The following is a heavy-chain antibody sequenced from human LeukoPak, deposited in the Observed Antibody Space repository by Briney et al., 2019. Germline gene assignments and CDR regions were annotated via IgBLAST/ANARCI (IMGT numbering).Heavy chain of an antibody. CDR2: IYYSGST. D-gene: IGHD6-13*01. Sequence: SETLSLTCAVSGGSISSNSYYWGWIRQPPGKGLEWIGSIYYSGSTYYNPSLKSRVTISVDTSKNQFSLKLSSVTAADTAVYYCARVGDYSSSWYDLLYFDSWGPGTLVTVSS. J-gene: IGHJ4*02. V-gene: IGHV4-39*07. CDR1: GGSISSNSYY. CDR3: ARVGDYSSSWYDLLYFDS.